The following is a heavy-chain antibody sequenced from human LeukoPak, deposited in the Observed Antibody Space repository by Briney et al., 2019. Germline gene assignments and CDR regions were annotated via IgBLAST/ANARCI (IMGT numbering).Heavy chain of an antibody. Sequence: SETLSLTCTVSGGSISSYYWSWIRQPAGKGLEWIGRIYTSGSTNYNPSLKSRVTMSVDTSKNQFSLKLSSVTAADTAVYYCAAGLPLGNYYYYGMDVWGQGTTVTVSS. CDR3: AAGLPLGNYYYYGMDV. CDR1: GGSISSYY. V-gene: IGHV4-4*07. CDR2: IYTSGST. J-gene: IGHJ6*02. D-gene: IGHD1-26*01.